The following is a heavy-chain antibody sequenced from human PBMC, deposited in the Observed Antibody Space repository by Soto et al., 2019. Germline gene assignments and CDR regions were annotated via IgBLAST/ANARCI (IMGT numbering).Heavy chain of an antibody. CDR3: ASEMALISRD. Sequence: QVQLVQSGAEVKKPGASVKVSCKASGYTFTSYDINWVRQATGQGVEWMGWMNPNSGNTGYAQKFQGRVNMTRNTTISTDYMELSSPSSEDTAGYYCASEMALISRDWGQGTLVTVSS. V-gene: IGHV1-8*01. CDR2: MNPNSGNT. CDR1: GYTFTSYD. D-gene: IGHD2-8*01. J-gene: IGHJ4*02.